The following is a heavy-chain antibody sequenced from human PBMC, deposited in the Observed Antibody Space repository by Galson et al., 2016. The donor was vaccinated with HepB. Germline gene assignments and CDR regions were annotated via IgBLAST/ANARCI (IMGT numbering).Heavy chain of an antibody. D-gene: IGHD3-9*01. Sequence: SLRLSCAASGFTFRSYAMSWVRQAPGKGLEWVARIKGDGGEEKYVDSVKGRFTISRDNATNLLYLQMYSLGVEDTAVYYCARVFDNALDNWGQGTLVTVSP. CDR2: IKGDGGEE. CDR1: GFTFRSYA. V-gene: IGHV3-7*01. CDR3: ARVFDNALDN. J-gene: IGHJ4*02.